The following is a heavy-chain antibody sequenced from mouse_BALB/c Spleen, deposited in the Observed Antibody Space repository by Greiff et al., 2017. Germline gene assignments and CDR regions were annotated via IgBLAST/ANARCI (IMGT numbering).Heavy chain of an antibody. Sequence: QVQLKQSAAELARPGASVKMSCKASGYTFTSYTMHWVKQRPGQGLEWIGYINPSSGYTEYNQKFKDKTTLTADKSSSTAYMQLSSLTSEDSAVYYCARPPIYYYFDYWGQGTTLTVSS. CDR3: ARPPIYYYFDY. V-gene: IGHV1-4*02. CDR1: GYTFTSYT. D-gene: IGHD1-1*01. J-gene: IGHJ2*01. CDR2: INPSSGYT.